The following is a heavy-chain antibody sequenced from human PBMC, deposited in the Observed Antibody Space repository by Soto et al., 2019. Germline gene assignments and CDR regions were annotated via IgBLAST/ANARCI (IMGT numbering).Heavy chain of an antibody. CDR2: ISAYNGNT. D-gene: IGHD3-22*01. Sequence: QVQLVQSGAEVKKPGASVKVSCKASGYTFTSYGISWVRRAPGQGLEWMGWISAYNGNTNYAQKLQGRVTMTTDTSTSTAYMQLRSLRSDDTAVYYCAIALGRYYDSSGYYEVVYDYWGQGTLVTVSS. V-gene: IGHV1-18*01. J-gene: IGHJ4*02. CDR1: GYTFTSYG. CDR3: AIALGRYYDSSGYYEVVYDY.